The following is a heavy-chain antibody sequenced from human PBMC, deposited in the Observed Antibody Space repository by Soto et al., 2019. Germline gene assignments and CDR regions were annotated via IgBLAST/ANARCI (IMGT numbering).Heavy chain of an antibody. CDR1: GFAFSDYS. CDR3: ARATQYSGTYYVYFQH. V-gene: IGHV3-11*01. D-gene: IGHD1-26*01. J-gene: IGHJ1*01. Sequence: QVQLVESGETSVKPGGSLRLSCAASGFAFSDYSMNWIRQAPGKGLEWISYISPSGRTIYYADSVKSRFTVSRDNANNSLFLQLNNLRAEETAVYYCARATQYSGTYYVYFQHWGLGTLVTVSS. CDR2: ISPSGRTI.